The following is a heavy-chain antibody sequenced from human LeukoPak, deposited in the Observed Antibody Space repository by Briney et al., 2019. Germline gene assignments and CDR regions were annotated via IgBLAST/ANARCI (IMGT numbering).Heavy chain of an antibody. V-gene: IGHV3-48*03. CDR2: ISSSGSTI. CDR1: GFTFNYHE. D-gene: IGHD3-16*01. J-gene: IGHJ3*02. CDR3: AKDRDDYVWGSYLGAFDI. Sequence: GGSLRLSCEGSGFTFNYHEMNWVRQAPGKGLEWVSHISSSGSTIYYTDSVKGRFTISRDNSKNTLYLQMNTLRAEDTAVYYCAKDRDDYVWGSYLGAFDIWGQGTMVTVSS.